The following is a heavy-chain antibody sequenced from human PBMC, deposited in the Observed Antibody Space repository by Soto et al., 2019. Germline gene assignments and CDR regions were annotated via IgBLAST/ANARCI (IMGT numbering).Heavy chain of an antibody. CDR1: GYTFTGYY. CDR2: TNPNSGGT. V-gene: IGHV1-2*02. Sequence: GASVKVSCKASGYTFTGYYMHWVRQAPGQGLEWMGWTNPNSGGTNYAQKFQGRVTMTRDTSISTAYMELSRLRSDDTAVYYCARDRSHYDILTGYDYWGQGTLVTVS. J-gene: IGHJ4*02. D-gene: IGHD3-9*01. CDR3: ARDRSHYDILTGYDY.